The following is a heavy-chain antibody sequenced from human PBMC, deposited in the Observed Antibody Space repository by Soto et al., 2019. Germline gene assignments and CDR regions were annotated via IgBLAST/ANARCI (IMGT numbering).Heavy chain of an antibody. D-gene: IGHD3-3*01. J-gene: IGHJ4*02. CDR3: ARDKRDLRFLEWSYYFDY. Sequence: QVQLVESGGGVVQPGRSLRLSCAASGFTFSSCAMHWVRQAPGKGQEWVAVISYDGSNKYYADSVKGRFTVSRDNSKNTLYLQVNSLRAEDTAVYYCARDKRDLRFLEWSYYFDYWGQGTLVTVSS. V-gene: IGHV3-30-3*01. CDR1: GFTFSSCA. CDR2: ISYDGSNK.